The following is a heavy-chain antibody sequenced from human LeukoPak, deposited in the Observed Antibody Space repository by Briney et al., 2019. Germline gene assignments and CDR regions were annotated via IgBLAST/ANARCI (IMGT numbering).Heavy chain of an antibody. D-gene: IGHD3-22*01. Sequence: GGSLRLSCVASGFIFTSYAMSWVRQAPGKGLEWVSSISTSGSHIYFPDSVKGRFTISRDNSKNSLYLQMNSLRAEDTAVYYCAGSSGYYYYNGMDVWGQGTTVTVSS. CDR2: ISTSGSHI. V-gene: IGHV3-21*01. CDR1: GFIFTSYA. J-gene: IGHJ6*02. CDR3: AGSSGYYYYNGMDV.